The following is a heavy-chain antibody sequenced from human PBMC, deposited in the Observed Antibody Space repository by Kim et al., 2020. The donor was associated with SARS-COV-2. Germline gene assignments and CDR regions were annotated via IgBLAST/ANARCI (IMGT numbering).Heavy chain of an antibody. Sequence: YYNPTLKRRVTISVDTSKKHFSLKLSAVTAADTAVYDCASGGDTGFRFDPWGQGTLVTVSS. J-gene: IGHJ5*02. V-gene: IGHV4-31*02. CDR3: ASGGDTGFRFDP. D-gene: IGHD3-10*01.